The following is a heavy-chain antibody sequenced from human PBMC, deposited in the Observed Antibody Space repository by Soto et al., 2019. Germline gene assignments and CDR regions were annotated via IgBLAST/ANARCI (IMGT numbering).Heavy chain of an antibody. Sequence: ASVKVSCKASGYTFTGYYMHWLRQAPGQGLEWMGWINPNSGGTNYAQKFQGRVTMTRDTSISTAYMELSRLRSDDTAVYYCASSLSVTIFGVVIIPINYYYYGMDVWGQGTTVTVSS. CDR2: INPNSGGT. V-gene: IGHV1-2*02. J-gene: IGHJ6*02. D-gene: IGHD3-3*01. CDR1: GYTFTGYY. CDR3: ASSLSVTIFGVVIIPINYYYYGMDV.